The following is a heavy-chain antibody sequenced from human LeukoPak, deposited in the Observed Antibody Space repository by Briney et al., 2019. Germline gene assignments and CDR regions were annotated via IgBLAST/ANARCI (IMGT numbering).Heavy chain of an antibody. CDR1: GFTFSDYY. D-gene: IGHD4-23*01. CDR2: IRSSGST. V-gene: IGHV3-11*04. CDR3: AKDLSTVVTSSPDY. Sequence: GGSLRLSCAASGFTFSDYYMTWIRQAPGKGLEWVSFIRSSGSTKYADSVKGRFTISRDNAKNSLYLQMNSLRAEDTAVYYCAKDLSTVVTSSPDYWGQGTLVTVSS. J-gene: IGHJ4*02.